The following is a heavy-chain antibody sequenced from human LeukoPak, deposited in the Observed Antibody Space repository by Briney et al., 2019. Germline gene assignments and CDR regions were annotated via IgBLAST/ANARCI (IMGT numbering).Heavy chain of an antibody. CDR2: ITAYNGNT. V-gene: IGHV1-18*01. Sequence: ASVKVSCKASGYTFTSYGISWVRQAPGQGLEWMGWITAYNGNTNYAQKLQGRVTITTHSSPRTACMALRRMRSAATAVYYCARDPRIVVVAATHWFDTWGQGNLVTVSS. D-gene: IGHD2-15*01. CDR1: GYTFTSYG. CDR3: ARDPRIVVVAATHWFDT. J-gene: IGHJ5*02.